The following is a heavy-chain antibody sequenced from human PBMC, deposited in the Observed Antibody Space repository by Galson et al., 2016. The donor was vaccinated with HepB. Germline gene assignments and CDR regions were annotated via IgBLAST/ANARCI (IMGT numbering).Heavy chain of an antibody. CDR2: LSYSWRT. V-gene: IGHV4-39*01. D-gene: IGHD3-22*01. CDR3: VRHLNYPSSDYKVLGFDH. J-gene: IGHJ4*02. Sequence: SETLSLTCTVSGDSITNGDSHWGWIRQPPGKGLEWIASLSYSWRTYYNPSLKSRLTISVDTSKNQFSLRLNSVTAADTAVYYCVRHLNYPSSDYKVLGFDHWGQGTLVTVSS. CDR1: GDSITNGDSH.